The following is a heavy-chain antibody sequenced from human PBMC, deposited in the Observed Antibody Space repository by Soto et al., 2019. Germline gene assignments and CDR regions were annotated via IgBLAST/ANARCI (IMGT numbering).Heavy chain of an antibody. CDR2: VDNAGGT. CDR1: GFTFNFYS. CDR3: AKFPTPYFDY. Sequence: GSLRLSCVASGFTFNFYSMSWVRQAPGKGLEWVSAVDNAGGTSYADSVKGRFTISRDNSKNTLYLQMNSLRAEDTAVYYCAKFPTPYFDYWGQGTLVTVSS. J-gene: IGHJ4*02. V-gene: IGHV3-23*01.